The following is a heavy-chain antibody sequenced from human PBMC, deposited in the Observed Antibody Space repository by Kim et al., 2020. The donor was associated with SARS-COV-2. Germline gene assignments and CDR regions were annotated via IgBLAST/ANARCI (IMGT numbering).Heavy chain of an antibody. CDR2: IWYDGSNK. CDR1: GFTFSSYA. J-gene: IGHJ4*02. Sequence: GGSLRLSCAASGFTFSSYAMHWVRQAPGKGLEWVAVIWYDGSNKYYADSVKGRFTISRDNSKNTLYLQMNSLRAEDTAVYYCARPLLSVVNYYFDYWGQGTLVTVSS. CDR3: ARPLLSVVNYYFDY. V-gene: IGHV3-33*01. D-gene: IGHD2-21*01.